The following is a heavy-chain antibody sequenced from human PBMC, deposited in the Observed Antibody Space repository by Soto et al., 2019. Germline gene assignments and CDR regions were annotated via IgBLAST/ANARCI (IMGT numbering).Heavy chain of an antibody. CDR1: GFTFSSYG. CDR2: IWYDGRNK. CDR3: ARGVATTGTKCDY. V-gene: IGHV3-33*01. J-gene: IGHJ4*01. D-gene: IGHD1-7*01. Sequence: GGSLRLSCAASGFTFSSYGMHWVRQVPGKGLEWVAVIWYDGRNKYYADSVKGRFTISRDNSKNTLYLQMNSLRAEDTAVYYCARGVATTGTKCDYWGQGTLVTVSS.